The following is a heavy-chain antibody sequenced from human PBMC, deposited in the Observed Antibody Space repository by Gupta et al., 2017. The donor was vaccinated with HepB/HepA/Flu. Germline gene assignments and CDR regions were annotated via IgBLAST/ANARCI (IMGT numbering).Heavy chain of an antibody. CDR2: MCNNGIT. CDR1: GVFINDYF. J-gene: IGHJ4*02. CDR3: ARVRYYYSVHEYYFDY. D-gene: IGHD3-22*01. V-gene: IGHV4-59*01. Sequence: QVKLQASGPGLLKPSETLSLTCTFSGVFINDYFWGWIRQSQVMGLEWIGNMCNNGITNYNPSFKSRATVSVDTSKSHFSLKLGSLTAADSAVYYCARVRYYYSVHEYYFDYWGRGTLVTVSS.